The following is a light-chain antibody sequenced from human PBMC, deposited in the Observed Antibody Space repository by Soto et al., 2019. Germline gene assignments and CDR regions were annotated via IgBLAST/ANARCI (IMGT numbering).Light chain of an antibody. V-gene: IGLV4-69*01. CDR3: QTWDTGIVV. J-gene: IGLJ2*01. CDR2: VKSDGSH. CDR1: SGHGNYV. Sequence: QPVLTQSPSASASLGASVKLTCTLSSGHGNYVIAWHQQQPEKGPRYLMKVKSDGSHSKGDGISDRFSGSSSGAERYLAISSLQSEDEADYFCQTWDTGIVVFGGGTKLTVL.